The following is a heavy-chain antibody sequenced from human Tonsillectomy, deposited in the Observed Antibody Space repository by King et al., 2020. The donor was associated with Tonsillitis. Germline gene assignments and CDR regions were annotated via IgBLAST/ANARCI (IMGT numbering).Heavy chain of an antibody. CDR1: GFTFSSHV. CDR2: IWYDGSNK. J-gene: IGHJ6*03. D-gene: IGHD2-15*01. Sequence: VQLVESGGGVVQPGRSLRLSCAASGFTFSSHVMHWVRQAPGKGLEWVALIWYDGSNKYYADSVKGRFTISRDNSKNTLYLQMNSLRAEDTAVYYCASSTYCSGGSCFERDFYYYMNVWGKGTTVTVSS. CDR3: ASSTYCSGGSCFERDFYYYMNV. V-gene: IGHV3-33*01.